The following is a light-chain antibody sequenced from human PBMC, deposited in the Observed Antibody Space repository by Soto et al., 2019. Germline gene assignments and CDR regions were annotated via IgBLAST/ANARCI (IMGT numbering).Light chain of an antibody. CDR2: WAS. J-gene: IGKJ2*01. Sequence: DIVMTQSPDSLAVSLGERATINCKSSQSVLYSSDNKNYLAWYQQKPGQPPKLLIYWASTRESGVPGRFSGSGSGTDFTLTISSLQAEDVAVYYCQQYYSTPDTFGQGTKLEIK. CDR3: QQYYSTPDT. V-gene: IGKV4-1*01. CDR1: QSVLYSSDNKNY.